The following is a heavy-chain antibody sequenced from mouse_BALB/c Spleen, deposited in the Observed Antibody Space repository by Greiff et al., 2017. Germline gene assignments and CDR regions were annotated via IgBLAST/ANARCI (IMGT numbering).Heavy chain of an antibody. CDR3: ARSGTTVVATPFDY. V-gene: IGHV1-4*02. J-gene: IGHJ2*01. D-gene: IGHD1-1*01. CDR2: INPSSGYT. Sequence: VQLQQSGDDLVKPGASVKLSCKASGYTFTSYTMHWVKQRPGQGLEWIGYINPSSGYTEYNQKFKDKTTLTADKSSSTAYMQLSSLTSEDSAVYYCARSGTTVVATPFDYWGQGTTLTVSS. CDR1: GYTFTSYT.